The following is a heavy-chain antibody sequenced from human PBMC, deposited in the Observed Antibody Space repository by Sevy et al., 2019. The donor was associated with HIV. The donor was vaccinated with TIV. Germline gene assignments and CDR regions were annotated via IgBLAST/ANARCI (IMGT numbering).Heavy chain of an antibody. CDR2: IYSSGGA. CDR3: GGGGGGVTVDH. D-gene: IGHD3-16*01. V-gene: IGHV3-53*01. Sequence: GGSLRLSCAASGFIVRSNYMTWVRQAPGKGLEWVSVIYSSGGAYYADSVKGRFTISRDNSQNTLDLQMNSLRAEDTAVYCWGGGGGGVTVDHWGQGTLVTVSS. J-gene: IGHJ5*02. CDR1: GFIVRSNY.